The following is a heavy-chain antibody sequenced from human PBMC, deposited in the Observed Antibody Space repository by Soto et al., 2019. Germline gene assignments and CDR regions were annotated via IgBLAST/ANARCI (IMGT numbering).Heavy chain of an antibody. D-gene: IGHD2-8*01. CDR2: INHSGST. V-gene: IGHV4-34*01. J-gene: IGHJ6*03. Sequence: QVQLQQWGAGLLKPSETLSLTCAVYGGSFSGYYWSWIRQPPGKGLEWIGEINHSGSTNYNPSLKIRVTISVDTSNNQFSLKLSSVTAADTAVYYCARAAGYCTNGVCYYMDVWGKGPTVTVSS. CDR1: GGSFSGYY. CDR3: ARAAGYCTNGVCYYMDV.